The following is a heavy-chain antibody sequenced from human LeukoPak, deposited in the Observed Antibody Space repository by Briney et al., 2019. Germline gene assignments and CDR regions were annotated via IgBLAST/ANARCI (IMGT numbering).Heavy chain of an antibody. CDR1: GYTFSAYY. V-gene: IGHV1-2*02. CDR3: ARFLSGTKFYFDF. D-gene: IGHD1-7*01. J-gene: IGHJ4*02. CDR2: INPNNGDT. Sequence: ASVKVSCKASGYTFSAYYIHWVRQAPGHGLEWMGWINPNNGDTVYAQRFQGRVTMTRDTSISTAYMELTGLSFDDTAVYYCARFLSGTKFYFDFWGQGTLVTVSS.